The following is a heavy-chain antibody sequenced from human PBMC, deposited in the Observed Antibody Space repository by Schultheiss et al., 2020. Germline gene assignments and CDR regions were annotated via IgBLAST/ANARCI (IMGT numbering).Heavy chain of an antibody. CDR1: GGSISSSSYY. V-gene: IGHV4-39*01. CDR2: IYYSGST. J-gene: IGHJ4*02. D-gene: IGHD6-19*01. CDR3: ARQGSGWL. Sequence: SQTLSLTCTVSGGSISSSSYYWGWIRQPPGKGLEWIGSIYYSGSTYYNPSLKSRVTISVDTSKNQFSLELRSATAADTAVYYCARQGSGWLWGQGALVTVSS.